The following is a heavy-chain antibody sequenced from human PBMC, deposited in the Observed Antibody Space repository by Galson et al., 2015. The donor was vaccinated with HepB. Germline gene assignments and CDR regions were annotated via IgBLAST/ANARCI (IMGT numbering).Heavy chain of an antibody. Sequence: SVKVSCKASGGTFSSYTISWVRQAPGQGLEWMGRIIPILGIANYAQKFQGRVTITADKSTSTAYMELSSLRSEDTAVYYCARRVSGQNNWFDPWGQGTLVTVSS. CDR3: ARRVSGQNNWFDP. CDR1: GGTFSSYT. J-gene: IGHJ5*02. CDR2: IIPILGIA. D-gene: IGHD3-10*01. V-gene: IGHV1-69*02.